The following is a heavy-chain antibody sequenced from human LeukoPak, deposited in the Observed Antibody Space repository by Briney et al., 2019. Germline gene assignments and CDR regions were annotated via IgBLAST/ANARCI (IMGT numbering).Heavy chain of an antibody. J-gene: IGHJ1*01. D-gene: IGHD3-22*01. Sequence: GASVKVSCKASGYSFTGYYMHWMRQAPGQGLEWMGWINPNSGDTNFAQKFQGRVTMTKDTSTSTVYMEVSRLRSDDTAVFYCARGNYDSSDFEYFQHWGQGTLVTASS. CDR3: ARGNYDSSDFEYFQH. V-gene: IGHV1-2*02. CDR2: INPNSGDT. CDR1: GYSFTGYY.